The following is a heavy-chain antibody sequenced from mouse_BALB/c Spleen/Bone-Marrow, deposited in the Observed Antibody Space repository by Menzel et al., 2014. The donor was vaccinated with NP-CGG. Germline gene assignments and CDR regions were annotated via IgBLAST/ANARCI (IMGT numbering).Heavy chain of an antibody. CDR3: TRSYYRYDEEAWFAY. CDR1: GFTFSSYT. V-gene: IGHV5-6-4*01. Sequence: DVKLVESGGGLVKPGGSLKLSCAAFGFTFSSYTMSWVRQTPEKRLEWVATISSGGSYTYYPDSVKGRFTISRDNAKNTLYLQMSSLKSEDTAMYCCTRSYYRYDEEAWFAYWGRGTLVTVSA. CDR2: ISSGGSYT. J-gene: IGHJ3*01. D-gene: IGHD2-14*01.